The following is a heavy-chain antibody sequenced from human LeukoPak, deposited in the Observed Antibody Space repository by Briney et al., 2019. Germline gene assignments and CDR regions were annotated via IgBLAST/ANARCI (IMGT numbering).Heavy chain of an antibody. CDR3: ATDLSSGYFSFEH. D-gene: IGHD3-22*01. V-gene: IGHV1-24*01. Sequence: ASVKVSCKVSGYTLTELSMHWVRQAPGEGLEWMGGIDTEDGETIYAQKFQGRVTMTEDTSTDTAYMELSSLRSEDTAVYYCATDLSSGYFSFEHWGQGTLVTVSS. CDR1: GYTLTELS. J-gene: IGHJ1*01. CDR2: IDTEDGET.